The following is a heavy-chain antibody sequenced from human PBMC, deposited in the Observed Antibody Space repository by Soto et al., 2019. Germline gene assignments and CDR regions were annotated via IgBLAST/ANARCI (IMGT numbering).Heavy chain of an antibody. J-gene: IGHJ3*02. Sequence: SGGSLRLSCAASGFTVSNNYMSWVRQAPGKGLEWVSVIYSGGSTYFADSVKGRFTISRDNSKNTLYLQMNSLRAEDTAVYYCARQRSGYYPTHAFDMWGRGTMVTVSS. CDR1: GFTVSNNY. V-gene: IGHV3-53*01. D-gene: IGHD3-22*01. CDR3: ARQRSGYYPTHAFDM. CDR2: IYSGGST.